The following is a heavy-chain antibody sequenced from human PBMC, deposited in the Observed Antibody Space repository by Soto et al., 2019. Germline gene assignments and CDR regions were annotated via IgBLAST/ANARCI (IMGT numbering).Heavy chain of an antibody. Sequence: GSLRLSCAASGFTFSSYGMHWVRQAPGKGLEWVAVIWYDGSNKYYADSVKGRFTISRDNSKNTLYLQMNSLRAEDTAVYYCAKDRPSPPWFDPWGQGPLVTVAS. J-gene: IGHJ5*02. CDR2: IWYDGSNK. V-gene: IGHV3-33*06. CDR1: GFTFSSYG. D-gene: IGHD6-6*01. CDR3: AKDRPSPPWFDP.